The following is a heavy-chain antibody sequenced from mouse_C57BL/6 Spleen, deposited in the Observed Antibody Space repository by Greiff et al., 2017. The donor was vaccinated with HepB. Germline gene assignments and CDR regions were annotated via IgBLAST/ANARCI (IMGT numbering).Heavy chain of an antibody. V-gene: IGHV1-42*01. CDR1: GYSFTGYY. J-gene: IGHJ2*01. CDR3: ARGRGHSKYYFDY. Sequence: VQLQQSGPELVKPGASVKISCKASGYSFTGYYMNWVKQSPEKSLEWIGEINPSTGGTTYNQKFKAKATLTVDKSSSTAYMQLKSLTSEDSAVYYGARGRGHSKYYFDYWGQGTTLTVSS. D-gene: IGHD3-1*01. CDR2: INPSTGGT.